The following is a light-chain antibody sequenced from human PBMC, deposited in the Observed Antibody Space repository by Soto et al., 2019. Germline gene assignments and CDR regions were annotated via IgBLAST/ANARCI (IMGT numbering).Light chain of an antibody. J-gene: IGKJ2*01. CDR3: QQSYSTPYT. CDR2: AAS. CDR1: QSTSIY. Sequence: DIQMTQSPSSLSASAGDRVTITCRAGQSTSIYVNWYQQKPGKAPKLLIYAASSLQSGVPSRFSGSESGTDFTLTISSLQPEDFANYYCQQSYSTPYTFGQGTKLEIK. V-gene: IGKV1-39*01.